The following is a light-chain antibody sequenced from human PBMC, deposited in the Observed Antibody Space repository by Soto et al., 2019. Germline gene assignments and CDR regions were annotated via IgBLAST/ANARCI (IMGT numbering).Light chain of an antibody. CDR2: GAS. V-gene: IGKV3-15*01. CDR1: QSVSSN. CDR3: PHYNNWPFT. Sequence: EIVMTQSPATLSVSPGERATLSCRASQSVSSNLAWYQQKPGQAPTHLIYGASARATGIPARFSGSGSGTEFTLTLSSLTSEDFAVYYCPHYNNWPFTFGQGTKLEIK. J-gene: IGKJ2*01.